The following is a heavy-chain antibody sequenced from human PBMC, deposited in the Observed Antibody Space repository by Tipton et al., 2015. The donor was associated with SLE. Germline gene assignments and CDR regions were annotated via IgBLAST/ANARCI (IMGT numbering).Heavy chain of an antibody. D-gene: IGHD3-3*01. CDR1: GGSISSYY. J-gene: IGHJ6*03. V-gene: IGHV4-4*08. Sequence: TLSLTCTVSGGSISSYYWSWIRQPPGKGLEWIGYIYTSGSTNYNPPLKSRVTISVDTSKNQFSLKLSSVTAADTAVYYCARAGAPYTILEGAMDVWGKGTTVTVSS. CDR3: ARAGAPYTILEGAMDV. CDR2: IYTSGST.